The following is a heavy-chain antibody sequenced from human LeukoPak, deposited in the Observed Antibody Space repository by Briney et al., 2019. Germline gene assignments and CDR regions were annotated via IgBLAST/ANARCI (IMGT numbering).Heavy chain of an antibody. CDR2: ISYDGSNK. CDR3: ARGLVVVITMPDY. CDR1: GFSFSSYS. V-gene: IGHV3-30-3*01. J-gene: IGHJ4*02. D-gene: IGHD3-22*01. Sequence: GGALRLSCAASGFSFSSYSMHWVRQAPGKGLEWVAVISYDGSNKYYADSVKGRFTIYRDNSKNTLYLQMNSLRAEDTAVYYCARGLVVVITMPDYWGQGTLVTVSS.